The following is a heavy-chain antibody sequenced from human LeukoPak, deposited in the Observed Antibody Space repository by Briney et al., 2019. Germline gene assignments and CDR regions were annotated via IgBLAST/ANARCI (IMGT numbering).Heavy chain of an antibody. D-gene: IGHD1-26*01. CDR3: ARGWMVGAPRAFDY. V-gene: IGHV4-59*01. Sequence: PSETLSLTCTVSGDSISSYYWNWIRQPPGKGLEWIGYIYYSGSTNYNPSLKSRVTISVDTSKNQFSLKLSSVTAADTAVYYCARGWMVGAPRAFDYWGQGTLVTVSS. CDR1: GDSISSYY. CDR2: IYYSGST. J-gene: IGHJ4*02.